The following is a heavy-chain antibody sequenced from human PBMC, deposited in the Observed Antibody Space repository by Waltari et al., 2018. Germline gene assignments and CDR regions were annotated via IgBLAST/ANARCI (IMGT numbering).Heavy chain of an antibody. V-gene: IGHV1-69*11. D-gene: IGHD6-13*01. J-gene: IGHJ3*02. Sequence: QVQLVQSGAEVKKPGSSVKVSCKASGGTFSSYAISWVRQAPGQGIEWMGGIIPILGKATSAQRFQGRVTITADEPTSTAYMELSSLGSEDTAVYSCARQLGALDIGGQGKMVTFSS. CDR2: IIPILGKA. CDR1: GGTFSSYA. CDR3: ARQLGALDI.